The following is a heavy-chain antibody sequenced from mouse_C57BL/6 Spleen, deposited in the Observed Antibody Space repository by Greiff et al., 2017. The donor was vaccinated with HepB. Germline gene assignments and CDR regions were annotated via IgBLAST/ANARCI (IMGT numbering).Heavy chain of an antibody. CDR3: ARWHSNYFDY. J-gene: IGHJ2*01. CDR1: GYAFTNYL. Sequence: QVQLQQSGAELVRPGTSVKVSCKASGYAFTNYLIEWVKQRPGQGLEWIGVINPGSGGTNYNEKFKGKATLTADKSSSTAYMQLSSLTSEDSAVYCFARWHSNYFDYWGQGTTLTVSS. D-gene: IGHD2-5*01. V-gene: IGHV1-54*01. CDR2: INPGSGGT.